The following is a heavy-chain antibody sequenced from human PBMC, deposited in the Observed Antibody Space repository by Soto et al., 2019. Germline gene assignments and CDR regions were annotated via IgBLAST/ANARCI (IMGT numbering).Heavy chain of an antibody. Sequence: PSETLSLTCTVSGGSISSGGYYWSWIRQHPGKGLEWIGYIYYTGSTYYNPSLKSRVTISVATSKNQFSLKLSSVTAADTAVYYCARDYCDSSCYYYVDSWGQGTQVTVSS. D-gene: IGHD3-22*01. CDR1: GGSISSGGYY. CDR2: IYYTGST. J-gene: IGHJ4*02. CDR3: ARDYCDSSCYYYVDS. V-gene: IGHV4-31*03.